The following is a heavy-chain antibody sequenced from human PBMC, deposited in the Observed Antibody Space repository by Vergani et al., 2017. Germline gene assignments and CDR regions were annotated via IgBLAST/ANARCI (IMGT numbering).Heavy chain of an antibody. V-gene: IGHV4-59*01. CDR1: GGSLSGYY. D-gene: IGHD1-14*01. CDR2: VEDSGYF. Sequence: QVQLQESGPGLVRPSETLSLTCTVSGGSLSGYYWNWIRQTPGEEPEWIGYVEDSGYFNYNPSLKTRVSMSSDTSNHHFSLMLSSVTIADTAVYYCARSIVSRNPPDCFDHWSQGALVTVSS. CDR3: ARSIVSRNPPDCFDH. J-gene: IGHJ4*02.